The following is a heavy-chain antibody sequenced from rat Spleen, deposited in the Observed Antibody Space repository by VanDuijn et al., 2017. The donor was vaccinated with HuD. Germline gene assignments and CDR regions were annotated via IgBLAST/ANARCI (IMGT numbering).Heavy chain of an antibody. CDR2: IIYDGSRT. V-gene: IGHV5S10*01. J-gene: IGHJ2*01. CDR3: AKHAVTTGVDYFDY. Sequence: EVQLVESGGGLVQPGRSLKLSCAASGFTFSDYNMAWVRQAPKKGLEWVATIIYDGSRTYYRDSVKGRFTISRDNAKSTLYLQMDSLRSEDTATYYCAKHAVTTGVDYFDYWGQGVMVTVSS. CDR1: GFTFSDYN. D-gene: IGHD1-11*01.